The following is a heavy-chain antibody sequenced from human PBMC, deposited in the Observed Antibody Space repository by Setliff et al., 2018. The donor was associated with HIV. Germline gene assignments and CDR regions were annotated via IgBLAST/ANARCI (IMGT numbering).Heavy chain of an antibody. D-gene: IGHD6-19*01. CDR1: GYTFNTYY. CDR2: INPSGDFT. J-gene: IGHJ4*02. Sequence: GASVKVSCKASGYTFNTYYVHWVRQAPGQGLEWMGLINPSGDFTFYAQKFQGRVITTRDTSANTVYLEIRSLISEDTAVYYCARDSSTGFFSAAYWGQGALVTVSS. CDR3: ARDSSTGFFSAAY. V-gene: IGHV1-46*02.